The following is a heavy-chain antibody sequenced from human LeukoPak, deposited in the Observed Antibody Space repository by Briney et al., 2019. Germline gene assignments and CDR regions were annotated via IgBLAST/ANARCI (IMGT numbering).Heavy chain of an antibody. D-gene: IGHD2-15*01. J-gene: IGHJ6*03. CDR2: TRNKANSYTT. V-gene: IGHV3-72*01. CDR3: ARWGYCSGGSCYSGGGYYYYMDA. CDR1: GFTFSDHY. Sequence: PGGPLRLSCAASGFTFSDHYMDWVRQAPGKGLEWVGRTRNKANSYTTEYAASVKGRFTISRDDSKNSLYLQMNSLKTEDTAVYYCARWGYCSGGSCYSGGGYYYYMDAWGKGTTVTVSS.